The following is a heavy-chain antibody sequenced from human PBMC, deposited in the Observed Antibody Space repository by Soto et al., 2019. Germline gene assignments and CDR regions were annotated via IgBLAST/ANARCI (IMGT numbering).Heavy chain of an antibody. J-gene: IGHJ4*02. CDR3: TRPTNGWSNSDF. CDR2: IDPSDSYT. V-gene: IGHV5-10-1*01. Sequence: RGESLKISCKASGYTFTSYWISWVRQLPGKGLEWMGRIDPSDSYTNYSPSFQGHVTMSADKSTNTVYLQWRRLKASDTAMYYCTRPTNGWSNSDFWGQGTLVTVSS. CDR1: GYTFTSYW. D-gene: IGHD2-8*01.